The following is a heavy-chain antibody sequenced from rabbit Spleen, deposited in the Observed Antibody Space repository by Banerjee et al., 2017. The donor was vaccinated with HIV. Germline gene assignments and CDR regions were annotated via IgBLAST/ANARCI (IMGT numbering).Heavy chain of an antibody. CDR3: ARDLVAVIGWNFSL. CDR1: GFSFSSSYY. V-gene: IGHV1S45*01. Sequence: EQLEESGGGLVKPEGSPTLTCTASGFSFSSSYYMCWVRQAPGKGLECIACIYGDSSGSTYYASWAKGRFTISKTSSTTVTLQMTSLTAADTATYFCARDLVAVIGWNFSLWGPGTLVTVS. D-gene: IGHD1-1*01. CDR2: IYGDSSGST. J-gene: IGHJ4*01.